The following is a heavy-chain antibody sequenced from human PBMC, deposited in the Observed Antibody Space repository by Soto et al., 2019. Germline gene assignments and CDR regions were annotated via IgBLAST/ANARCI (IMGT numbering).Heavy chain of an antibody. J-gene: IGHJ4*02. CDR1: GSYIKSRDSY. D-gene: IGHD3-16*01. CDR3: ARGFGRSHFDY. CDR2: CHYSGST. V-gene: IGHV4-39*01. Sequence: XETLSLACTDYGSYIKSRDSYWDWIRQPRGKGLEWIGSCHYSGSTYYNPSLKSRVTIFVDTSKNQLSLRVTSVTAADTAVYYCARGFGRSHFDYWGQGALVTVSS.